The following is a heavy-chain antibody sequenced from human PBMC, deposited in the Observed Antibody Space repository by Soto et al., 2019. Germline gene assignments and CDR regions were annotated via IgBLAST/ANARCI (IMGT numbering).Heavy chain of an antibody. Sequence: SETLFLTCTVYGDSMRSFYWSWIRQPPGKGLEWIGNIYYSGSTNYNPSRKSRVTMSVDMSRNQVSLKLSSVTAADTAVYYCTRVGGYYGDYPNFDYWGQGALVTVSS. V-gene: IGHV4-59*01. CDR1: GDSMRSFY. D-gene: IGHD4-17*01. CDR3: TRVGGYYGDYPNFDY. J-gene: IGHJ4*02. CDR2: IYYSGST.